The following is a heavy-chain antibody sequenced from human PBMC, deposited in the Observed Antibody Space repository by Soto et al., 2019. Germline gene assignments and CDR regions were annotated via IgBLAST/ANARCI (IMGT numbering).Heavy chain of an antibody. CDR1: GYPFTGYY. Sequence: SVKPSCKASGYPFTGYYMHWVRQAPGQGLEWMGWINPNSGGTNYAQKFQGRVTMTRDTSISTAYMELSRLRSEDTAVYYCASKAEYYDSSGYSDTDDWGQGTLVTLSS. D-gene: IGHD3-22*01. V-gene: IGHV1-2*02. CDR2: INPNSGGT. CDR3: ASKAEYYDSSGYSDTDD. J-gene: IGHJ4*02.